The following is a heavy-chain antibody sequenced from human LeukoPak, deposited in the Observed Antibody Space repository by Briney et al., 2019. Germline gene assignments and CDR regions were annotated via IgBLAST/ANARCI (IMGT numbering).Heavy chain of an antibody. Sequence: GGSLRLSCAASGFTFSSYGMNWVRQAPGKGLEWVSSISSGSSYIYYADSVKGRFTISIDNAKNSLYLQMNRLSAEDKAVYYCGREEDDFWSGYYRVDYWGQGTLVTVSS. D-gene: IGHD3-3*01. V-gene: IGHV3-21*01. CDR1: GFTFSSYG. J-gene: IGHJ4*02. CDR2: ISSGSSYI. CDR3: GREEDDFWSGYYRVDY.